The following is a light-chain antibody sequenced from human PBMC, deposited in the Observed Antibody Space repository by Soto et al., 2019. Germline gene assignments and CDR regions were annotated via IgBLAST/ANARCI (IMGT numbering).Light chain of an antibody. Sequence: SYELTQPPSVSVAPGKTARVTCGGNNIGSKSVHWYQQKPGQAPVLVIYYDSDRPAGIPERFSGSNSGNTATLTISRVEAGDEADYYCQVWDSSSDQYVVFGGGTTLTLL. V-gene: IGLV3-21*04. CDR2: YDS. J-gene: IGLJ2*01. CDR1: NIGSKS. CDR3: QVWDSSSDQYVV.